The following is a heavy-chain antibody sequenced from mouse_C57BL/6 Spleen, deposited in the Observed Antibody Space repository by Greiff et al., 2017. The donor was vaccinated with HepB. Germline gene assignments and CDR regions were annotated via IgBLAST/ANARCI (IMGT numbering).Heavy chain of an antibody. J-gene: IGHJ4*01. V-gene: IGHV2-2*01. CDR3: AREGYSNHYYAMDY. CDR2: IWSGGST. Sequence: QVQLKESGPGLVQPSQSLSITCTVSGFSLTSYGVHWVRQSPGKGLEWLGVIWSGGSTDYNAAFISRLTISKDNSKSQVFFKMNSLQADDTAIYYCAREGYSNHYYAMDYWGQGTSVTVSS. CDR1: GFSLTSYG. D-gene: IGHD2-5*01.